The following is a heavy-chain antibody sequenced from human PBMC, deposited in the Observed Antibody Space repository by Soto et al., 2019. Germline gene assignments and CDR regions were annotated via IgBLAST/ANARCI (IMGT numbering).Heavy chain of an antibody. Sequence: ASVKVSCKASGYTFTGYYMHWVRQAPGQGLEWMGWINPNSGGTNYAQKFQGWVTMTRDTSISTAYMELSRLRSDDTAVYYCARGGDRLLWFGELLMRYYYGMDVWGQGTTVTVSS. V-gene: IGHV1-2*04. CDR2: INPNSGGT. J-gene: IGHJ6*02. D-gene: IGHD3-10*01. CDR3: ARGGDRLLWFGELLMRYYYGMDV. CDR1: GYTFTGYY.